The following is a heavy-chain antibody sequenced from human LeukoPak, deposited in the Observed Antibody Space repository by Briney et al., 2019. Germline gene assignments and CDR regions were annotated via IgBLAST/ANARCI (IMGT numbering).Heavy chain of an antibody. CDR1: GFTFDDYA. Sequence: PGRSLRLSCAASGFTFDDYATHWVRQAPGKGLEWVSGISWNSGSIGYADSVKGRFTISRDNAKNSLYLQMNSLRAEDTALYYCAKDHYSSGWYRGPVDYWGQGTLVTVSS. D-gene: IGHD6-19*01. CDR2: ISWNSGSI. CDR3: AKDHYSSGWYRGPVDY. V-gene: IGHV3-9*01. J-gene: IGHJ4*02.